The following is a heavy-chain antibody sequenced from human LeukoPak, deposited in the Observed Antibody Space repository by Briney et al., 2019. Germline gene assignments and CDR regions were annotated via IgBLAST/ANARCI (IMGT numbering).Heavy chain of an antibody. CDR2: IYPGDSDT. CDR3: ARLPSRRDGYDALGY. D-gene: IGHD5-24*01. CDR1: GYGFTSYW. V-gene: IGHV5-51*01. J-gene: IGHJ4*02. Sequence: GESLKISCKGSGYGFTSYWISWVRQMPGKGLEWMGIIYPGDSDTRYSPSFQGQVTISADKSISTAYLQWSSLKASDTAMYYCARLPSRRDGYDALGYWGQGTLVTVSS.